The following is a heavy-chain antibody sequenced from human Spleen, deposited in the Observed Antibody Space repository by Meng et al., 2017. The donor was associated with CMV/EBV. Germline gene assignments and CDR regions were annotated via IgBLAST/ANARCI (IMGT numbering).Heavy chain of an antibody. J-gene: IGHJ4*02. Sequence: ESLKISCTVSGVSISPYYWTWVRQPPGKGLEWIGYVDYDGDTYYNPSLRSRVTISVDTSKNQFSLKVNSVTAADTAVYYCARGGGFAVKIDFWGQGALVTVSS. D-gene: IGHD3-3*01. CDR1: GVSISPYY. CDR2: VDYDGDT. V-gene: IGHV4-59*01. CDR3: ARGGGFAVKIDF.